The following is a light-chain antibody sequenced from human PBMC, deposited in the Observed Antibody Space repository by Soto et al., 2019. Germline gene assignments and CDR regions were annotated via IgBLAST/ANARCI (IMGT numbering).Light chain of an antibody. CDR3: QRYGSSPLT. J-gene: IGKJ4*01. Sequence: EVVMTQSPATLSVSPGERATLSCRASQSVGSDLAWYQQKPGQAPRLLIYGASTRASGIPDRFSGSGSGTDFTLTISRLEPEDLAVYYCQRYGSSPLTFGGGTKVDIK. CDR1: QSVGSD. CDR2: GAS. V-gene: IGKV3-20*01.